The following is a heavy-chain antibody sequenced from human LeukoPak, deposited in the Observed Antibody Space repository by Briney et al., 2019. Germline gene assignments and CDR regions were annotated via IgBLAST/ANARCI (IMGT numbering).Heavy chain of an antibody. CDR2: ISAYNGNT. CDR3: AGGSGDYGDYAFFEYFQH. D-gene: IGHD4-17*01. CDR1: GYTLTSYG. V-gene: IGHV1-18*01. Sequence: ASVKVSCKASGYTLTSYGISWVRQAPGQGLEWMGWISAYNGNTNYAQKLQGRVTMTTDTSTSTAYMELRSLRSDDTAVYYCAGGSGDYGDYAFFEYFQHWGQGTLVTVSS. J-gene: IGHJ1*01.